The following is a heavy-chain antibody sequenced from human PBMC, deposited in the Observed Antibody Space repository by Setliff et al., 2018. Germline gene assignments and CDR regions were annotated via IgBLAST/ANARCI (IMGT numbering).Heavy chain of an antibody. CDR1: GGSISSGSYY. CDR2: IYISGST. V-gene: IGHV4-61*02. J-gene: IGHJ6*03. Sequence: PSETLSLTCTVSGGSISSGSYYWSWIRQPAGKGLEWIGRIYISGSTYYNPSLKSRVTISVDTSKNQFSLNLSSLTAADTAVYYCARELFYYYTDVWGKGTTVTVSS. CDR3: ARELFYYYTDV.